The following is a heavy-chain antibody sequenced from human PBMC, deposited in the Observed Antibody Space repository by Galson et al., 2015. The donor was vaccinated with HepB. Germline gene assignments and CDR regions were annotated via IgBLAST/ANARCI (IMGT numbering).Heavy chain of an antibody. V-gene: IGHV1-2*04. CDR3: ARGRPAAAAPENWFDP. J-gene: IGHJ5*02. Sequence: SVKVSCKASGYTFTGYYMHWVRQAPGQGLEWMGWINPNSGGTNYAQKFQGWVTMTRDTSISTAYMELSRLRSDDTAVYCCARGRPAAAAPENWFDPWGQGTLVTVSS. CDR1: GYTFTGYY. D-gene: IGHD2-2*01. CDR2: INPNSGGT.